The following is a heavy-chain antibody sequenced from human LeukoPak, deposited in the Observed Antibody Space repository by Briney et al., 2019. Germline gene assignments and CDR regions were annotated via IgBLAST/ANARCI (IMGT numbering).Heavy chain of an antibody. CDR3: ARDRYNYDSSGSRWFDP. J-gene: IGHJ5*02. Sequence: SETLSLTCTVSGYSISSYYWSWIRQPPGKGLEWIGYIYYSGSTNYNPSLKSRVTISVDTSKNQFSLKLRSVTAADTAVYYCARDRYNYDSSGSRWFDPWGQGTLVTVSS. V-gene: IGHV4-59*01. CDR2: IYYSGST. D-gene: IGHD3-22*01. CDR1: GYSISSYY.